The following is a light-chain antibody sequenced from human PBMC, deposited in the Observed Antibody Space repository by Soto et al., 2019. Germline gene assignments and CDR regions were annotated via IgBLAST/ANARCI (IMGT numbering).Light chain of an antibody. V-gene: IGLV7-43*01. Sequence: QTVVTQEPSLTVSPGGTVTLTCASTSGAVSIGSYPTWYQQKPGQTPRPLIYNTDSKYYWTPARFSGSLLGGQAALTLSAAQTEDEAEYYCLLYHGGIYDFGGGTKVTVL. CDR1: SGAVSIGSY. CDR3: LLYHGGIYD. CDR2: NTD. J-gene: IGLJ1*01.